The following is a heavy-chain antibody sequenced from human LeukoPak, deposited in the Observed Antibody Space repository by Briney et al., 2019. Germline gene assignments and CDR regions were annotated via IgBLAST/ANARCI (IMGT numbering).Heavy chain of an antibody. Sequence: SETLSLTCAVYGGSFSGYYWSWIRQPPGKELEWIGEINHSGSTNYNPSLKSRVTISVDTSKNQFSLKLSSVTAADTAVYFCTRDRGYCTNGVCYYFDYWGQGTLVTVSS. D-gene: IGHD2-8*01. V-gene: IGHV4-34*01. CDR2: INHSGST. CDR1: GGSFSGYY. J-gene: IGHJ4*02. CDR3: TRDRGYCTNGVCYYFDY.